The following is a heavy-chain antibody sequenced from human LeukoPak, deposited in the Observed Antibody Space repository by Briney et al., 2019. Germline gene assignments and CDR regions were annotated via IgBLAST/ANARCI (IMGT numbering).Heavy chain of an antibody. D-gene: IGHD3-3*01. J-gene: IGHJ1*01. Sequence: GGSLRLSCAASGFTFSSYAMHWVRQAPGKGLEWVAVISYDGSNKYYADSVKARFTISRDNSKNTLYLQMNSLRAEDTAVYYCARAWYDFWSGYYRGEYFQHWGQGTLVTVSS. CDR3: ARAWYDFWSGYYRGEYFQH. CDR2: ISYDGSNK. V-gene: IGHV3-30-3*01. CDR1: GFTFSSYA.